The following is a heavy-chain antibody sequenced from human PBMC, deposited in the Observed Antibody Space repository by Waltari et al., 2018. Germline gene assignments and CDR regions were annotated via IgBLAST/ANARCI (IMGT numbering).Heavy chain of an antibody. CDR1: GGSISSYY. CDR2: IYYSGST. J-gene: IGHJ1*01. Sequence: QVQLQESGPGLVKPSETLSLTCTVSGGSISSYYWSWIRQPPGKGLEWIGYIYYSGSTNYNPSLKSRVTISVDTSKNQFSLKLSSVTAADTAVYYCARVGYDSSGYNFQHWGQGTLVTVSS. D-gene: IGHD3-22*01. CDR3: ARVGYDSSGYNFQH. V-gene: IGHV4-59*01.